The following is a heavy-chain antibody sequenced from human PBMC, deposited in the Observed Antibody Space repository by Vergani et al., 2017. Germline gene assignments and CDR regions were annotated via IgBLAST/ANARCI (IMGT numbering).Heavy chain of an antibody. CDR3: WDTNYANSWDF. Sequence: QLVESGGDLVQPGGSLRLSCQVSGFDFSQAWMNWVRQSPGKGPEYIGLSKPKTEGGTTHYNAAMKGRVTISRDDSKSVLFLEMTNLAPEDTAVYYCWDTNYANSWDFWGQGSLVTVSS. J-gene: IGHJ4*02. CDR1: GFDFSQAW. V-gene: IGHV3-15*05. CDR2: SKPKTEGGTT. D-gene: IGHD2-8*01.